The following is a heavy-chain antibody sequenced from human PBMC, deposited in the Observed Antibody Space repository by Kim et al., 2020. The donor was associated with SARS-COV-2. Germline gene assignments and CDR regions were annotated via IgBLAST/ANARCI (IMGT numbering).Heavy chain of an antibody. J-gene: IGHJ4*02. CDR3: ATSIAARLPSAFDY. Sequence: ASVKVSCKASGYTFTGYYMHWVRQAPGQGLEWMGWINPNSGGTNYAQKFQGRVTMTRDTSISTAYMELSRLRSDDTAVYYCATSIAARLPSAFDYWGQGTLVTVSS. V-gene: IGHV1-2*02. CDR2: INPNSGGT. D-gene: IGHD6-6*01. CDR1: GYTFTGYY.